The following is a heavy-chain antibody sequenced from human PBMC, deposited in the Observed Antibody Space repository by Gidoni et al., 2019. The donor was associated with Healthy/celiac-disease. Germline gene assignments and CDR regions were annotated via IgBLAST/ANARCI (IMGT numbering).Heavy chain of an antibody. Sequence: QVQLVQSGAAVKKPASSVKVSCKASGGTFRSYAISWVRQAHGQGLEWMGVIIPSFGTANYAQKFQGRVTITADESTSTAYMELSSLRSEDTAVYYCARHAADTAMVYYFDYWGQGTLVTVSS. CDR3: ARHAADTAMVYYFDY. D-gene: IGHD5-18*01. V-gene: IGHV1-69*01. CDR1: GGTFRSYA. J-gene: IGHJ4*02. CDR2: IIPSFGTA.